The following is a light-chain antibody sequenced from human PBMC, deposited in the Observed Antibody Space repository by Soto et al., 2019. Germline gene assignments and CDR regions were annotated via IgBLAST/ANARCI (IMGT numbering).Light chain of an antibody. J-gene: IGKJ4*01. CDR1: QSVSSN. Sequence: EIVMTQSPATLSVSPGERATLSCRASQSVSSNLAWYQQKPGQAPSLLIYDISARATGIPTRFSGSGSGTKFTLTISSLQSEDFAVYYCQQYNDWPLTFGGGTKVEIK. CDR2: DIS. V-gene: IGKV3D-15*01. CDR3: QQYNDWPLT.